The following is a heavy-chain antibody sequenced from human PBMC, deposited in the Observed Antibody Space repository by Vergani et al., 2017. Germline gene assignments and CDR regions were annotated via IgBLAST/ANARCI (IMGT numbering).Heavy chain of an antibody. CDR3: ARVSVGCSTANCFADH. J-gene: IGHJ4*02. CDR2: IDPNSVDT. V-gene: IGHV1-2*01. CDR1: GFTFNSYH. D-gene: IGHD2-2*01. Sequence: QVQLVQSGAEVKKPGASVRVSCKASGFTFNSYHIHWVRQAPGQGLDWLGRIDPNSVDTRYSPRFQDRVTTARDTSINTAYMELTRLRPDDPAIYYCARVSVGCSTANCFADHWGQGTLVTVSS.